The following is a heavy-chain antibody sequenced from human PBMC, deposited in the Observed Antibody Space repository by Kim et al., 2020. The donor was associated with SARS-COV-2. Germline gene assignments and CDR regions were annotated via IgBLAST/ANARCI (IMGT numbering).Heavy chain of an antibody. CDR2: ISSSSSYI. Sequence: GGSLRLSCAASGFTFSSYSMNWVRQAPGKGLEWVSSISSSSSYIYYADSVKGRFTISRDNAKNSLYLQMNSLRAEDTAVYYCARDGYSYGYGYYYYGMDVWGQGTTVTVSS. J-gene: IGHJ6*02. V-gene: IGHV3-21*01. CDR1: GFTFSSYS. CDR3: ARDGYSYGYGYYYYGMDV. D-gene: IGHD5-18*01.